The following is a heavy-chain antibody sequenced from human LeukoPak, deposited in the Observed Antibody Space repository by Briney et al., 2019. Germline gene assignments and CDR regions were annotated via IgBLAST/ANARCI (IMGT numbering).Heavy chain of an antibody. CDR2: ITSGSSTI. V-gene: IGHV3-48*02. Sequence: GGSLRLSCAASGFSLSSYSMNWVRQAPGKGLEWLSYITSGSSTIYYADSVKGRFTISRDNAKNSLHLQMNSLRDEDTAVYYCANWGSAFDIWGQGTMVIVSS. D-gene: IGHD7-27*01. CDR1: GFSLSSYS. CDR3: ANWGSAFDI. J-gene: IGHJ3*02.